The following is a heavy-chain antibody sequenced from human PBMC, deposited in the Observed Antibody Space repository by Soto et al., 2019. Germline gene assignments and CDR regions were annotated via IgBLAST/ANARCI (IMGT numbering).Heavy chain of an antibody. CDR1: GYTFTSYA. CDR3: AIVLDYYDSSGYYPDY. J-gene: IGHJ4*02. D-gene: IGHD3-22*01. Sequence: ASVKVSCKASGYTFTSYAMHWVRQAPGQRLEWMGWINAGNGNTKYSQKFQGRVTITRDTSASTAYMELSSLRSEDTAVYYCAIVLDYYDSSGYYPDYWGQGTLVTVSS. V-gene: IGHV1-3*01. CDR2: INAGNGNT.